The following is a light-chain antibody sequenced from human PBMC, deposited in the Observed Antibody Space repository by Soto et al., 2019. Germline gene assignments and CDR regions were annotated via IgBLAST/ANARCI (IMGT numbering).Light chain of an antibody. CDR3: EAWDLSLNVMV. J-gene: IGLJ2*01. CDR1: ASNIGSNP. V-gene: IGLV1-44*01. CDR2: SSS. Sequence: QAVVTQPPSASGTPGQRVTIYCSGSASNIGSNPVNWYQHLPGTAPKLLIYSSSHRPSGVPDRFSGSKSGTSASLAISGLQSGDVADYYCEAWDLSLNVMVFGGGTKLTVL.